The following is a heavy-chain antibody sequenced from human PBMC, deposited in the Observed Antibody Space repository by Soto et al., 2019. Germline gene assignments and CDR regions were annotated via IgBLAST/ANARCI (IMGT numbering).Heavy chain of an antibody. CDR1: GGTFSSYA. D-gene: IGHD2-2*02. CDR2: IIPIFGTA. CDR3: ASDWSSTSCYTRIADGHYYGMDV. J-gene: IGHJ6*02. V-gene: IGHV1-69*01. Sequence: QVQLVQSGAEVKKPGSSVKVSCKASGGTFSSYAISWVRQAPGQGLEWMGGIIPIFGTANYAQKFQGRVTITADQSTSTAYRELSSLRSESTAEYYCASDWSSTSCYTRIADGHYYGMDVWGQGTTVTVSS.